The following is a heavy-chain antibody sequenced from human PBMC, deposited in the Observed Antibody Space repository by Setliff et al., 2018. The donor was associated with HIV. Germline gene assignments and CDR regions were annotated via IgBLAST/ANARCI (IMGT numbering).Heavy chain of an antibody. CDR1: GASINRTAHY. D-gene: IGHD2-21*01. CDR3: ARVPVAGANWFDP. Sequence: SETLSLTCRVSGASINRTAHYWGWIRQSPGKRLEWIGSVSQSGSTYYNPHLKSRITISVDRSKTLFSLKLISVTAADQCVYYCARVPVAGANWFDPWGRGTLVTVAS. V-gene: IGHV4-39*01. J-gene: IGHJ5*02. CDR2: VSQSGST.